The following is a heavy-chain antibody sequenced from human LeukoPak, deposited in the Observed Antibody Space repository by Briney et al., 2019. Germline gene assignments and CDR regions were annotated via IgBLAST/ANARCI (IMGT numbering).Heavy chain of an antibody. CDR1: GFTFSNAW. CDR3: TTEPVSLPYYGMDV. D-gene: IGHD1-14*01. Sequence: PGGSLRLSCAASGFTFSNAWMSWVRQAPGKGLEWVGRIKSKTDGGTTDYAAPVKGRFTISRDDSKNTLYLQMNSLKTEDTAVYYCTTEPVSLPYYGMDVWGQGTTVTVSS. CDR2: IKSKTDGGTT. J-gene: IGHJ6*02. V-gene: IGHV3-15*01.